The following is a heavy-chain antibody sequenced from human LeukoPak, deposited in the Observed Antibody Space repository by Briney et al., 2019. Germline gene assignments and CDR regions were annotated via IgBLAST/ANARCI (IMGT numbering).Heavy chain of an antibody. D-gene: IGHD2-21*01. V-gene: IGHV3-33*01. J-gene: IGHJ4*02. CDR3: ARALWPYYFDY. CDR2: IWYDGSNE. Sequence: GGSLRLSCAASGFTFSSYGMHWVRQAPGKGLEWVAIIWYDGSNEYYADSVKGRFTISRDNSENTLYLQMNSLRAEDTAVYYCARALWPYYFDYWGQGTLVTVSS. CDR1: GFTFSSYG.